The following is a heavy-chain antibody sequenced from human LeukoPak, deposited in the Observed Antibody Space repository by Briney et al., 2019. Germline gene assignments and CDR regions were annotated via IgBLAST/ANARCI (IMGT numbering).Heavy chain of an antibody. CDR3: ARWRTARTGFDY. D-gene: IGHD3/OR15-3a*01. Sequence: GSLRLSCAASGFTFSTSGMSWIRQPPGKGLEWIGSIYYSGSPYYNPSLKSRVTISVDTSKNQFSLKVISVTAADTAVYYCARWRTARTGFDYWGQGTLVTVSS. V-gene: IGHV4-39*01. J-gene: IGHJ4*02. CDR1: GFTFSTSG. CDR2: IYYSGSP.